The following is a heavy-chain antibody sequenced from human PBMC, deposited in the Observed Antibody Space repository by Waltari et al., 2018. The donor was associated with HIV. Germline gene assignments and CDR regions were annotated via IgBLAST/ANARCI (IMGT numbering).Heavy chain of an antibody. CDR3: ARQIQCSGGSCHDAYFDY. V-gene: IGHV4-38-2*01. Sequence: QVQLQESGPGLVKPSETLSLTCAVSGYSISSGYYWGWIRQPPGKGLEWIGSIYHMGSTYYNPSLKSRVTISVDTSKNQFSLKLSSVTAADTAVYYCARQIQCSGGSCHDAYFDYWGQGTLVTVSS. CDR1: GYSISSGYY. J-gene: IGHJ4*02. CDR2: IYHMGST. D-gene: IGHD2-15*01.